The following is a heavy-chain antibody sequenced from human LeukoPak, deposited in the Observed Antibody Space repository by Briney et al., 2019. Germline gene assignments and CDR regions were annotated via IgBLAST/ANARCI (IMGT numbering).Heavy chain of an antibody. D-gene: IGHD4-17*01. Sequence: SETLSLTCTVSGGSMNNYYWSWIRQAPGKGLEWIGYISDSGSTNYNPTLRSRVTISVDTSKNQFSLKLSSVTAADTALYYCARYDYGDCWFDSWGQGTLVTVSS. J-gene: IGHJ5*01. V-gene: IGHV4-59*01. CDR2: ISDSGST. CDR1: GGSMNNYY. CDR3: ARYDYGDCWFDS.